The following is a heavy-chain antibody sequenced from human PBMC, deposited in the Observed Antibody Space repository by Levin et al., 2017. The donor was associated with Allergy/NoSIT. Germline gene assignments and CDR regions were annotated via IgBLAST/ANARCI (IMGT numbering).Heavy chain of an antibody. V-gene: IGHV4-34*01. Sequence: SETLSLTCAVYGGSFSGYYWSWIRQPPGKGLEWIGEINHSGSTNYNPSLKSRVTISVDTSKNQFSLKLSSVTAADTAVYYCARVTLARLYYYYYMDVWGKGTTVTVSS. CDR1: GGSFSGYY. CDR2: INHSGST. J-gene: IGHJ6*03. CDR3: ARVTLARLYYYYYMDV. D-gene: IGHD2-15*01.